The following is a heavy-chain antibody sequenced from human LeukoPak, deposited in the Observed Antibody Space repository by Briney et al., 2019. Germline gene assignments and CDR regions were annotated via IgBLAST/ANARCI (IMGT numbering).Heavy chain of an antibody. CDR3: ARGDPLINAFDI. Sequence: SETLSLTCAVYGGSFSGYFWNWVRQPPGKGLEWIGEINHSGSFNYNPSLKSRVTLSIDTSENQFSLKLSFVTAADTAVYYCARGDPLINAFDIWGQGTMVTVSS. CDR2: INHSGSF. V-gene: IGHV4-34*01. CDR1: GGSFSGYF. J-gene: IGHJ3*02.